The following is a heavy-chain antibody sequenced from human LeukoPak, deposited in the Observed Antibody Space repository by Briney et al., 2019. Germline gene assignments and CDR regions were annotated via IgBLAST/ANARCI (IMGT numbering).Heavy chain of an antibody. D-gene: IGHD4/OR15-4a*01. Sequence: KSGGSLTLSRTASGFSFGDQAMSWFSQAPGEGREWVGFMRGQSVGEATECAASVRGRFTISRDASKKIAYLQMNSLRTEDTAVYYCSSNLAATLTTIFVSWGQGTLVTVSS. CDR2: MRGQSVGEAT. CDR1: GFSFGDQA. J-gene: IGHJ4*02. V-gene: IGHV3-49*05. CDR3: SSNLAATLTTIFVS.